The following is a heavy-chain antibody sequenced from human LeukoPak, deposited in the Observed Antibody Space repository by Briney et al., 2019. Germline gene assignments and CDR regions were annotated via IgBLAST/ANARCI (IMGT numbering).Heavy chain of an antibody. J-gene: IGHJ4*02. CDR3: AKGRQWLVTGTFDY. CDR2: ISAYNGNT. V-gene: IGHV1-18*01. D-gene: IGHD6-19*01. CDR1: GYTFTSYG. Sequence: ASVKVSCKASGYTFTSYGISWVRQAPGQGLEWMGWISAYNGNTNYAQKLQGRVTMTTDTSTSTAYMELRSLRSDDTAVYYCAKGRQWLVTGTFDYWGQGTLVTVSS.